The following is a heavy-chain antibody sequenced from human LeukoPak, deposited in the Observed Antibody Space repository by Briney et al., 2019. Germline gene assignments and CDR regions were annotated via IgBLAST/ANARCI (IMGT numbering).Heavy chain of an antibody. CDR2: INPNSGGT. CDR1: GFTFSTYG. Sequence: PGGSLRLSCAASGFTFSTYGMHWVRQAPGQGLEWMGWINPNSGGTNYAQKFQGRVTMTRDTSISTAYMELSRLRSDDTAVYYCARLYYDSSEGLDYWGQGTLVTVSS. J-gene: IGHJ4*02. CDR3: ARLYYDSSEGLDY. D-gene: IGHD3-22*01. V-gene: IGHV1-2*02.